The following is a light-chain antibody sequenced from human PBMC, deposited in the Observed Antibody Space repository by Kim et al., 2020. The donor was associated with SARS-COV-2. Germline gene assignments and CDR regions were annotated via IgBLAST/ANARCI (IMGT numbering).Light chain of an antibody. J-gene: IGLJ3*02. CDR1: SSDIGAFNY. CDR2: DVT. Sequence: QSALAHFASVSGSPGQSINISYIGTSSDIGAFNYVSWYQHHAGKAPKLIIYDVTNRPSGVSPRFSGSKSGNTASLTISGLQADDEADYFCSSYAGSYTWVFGGGTKVTVL. CDR3: SSYAGSYTWV. V-gene: IGLV2-23*02.